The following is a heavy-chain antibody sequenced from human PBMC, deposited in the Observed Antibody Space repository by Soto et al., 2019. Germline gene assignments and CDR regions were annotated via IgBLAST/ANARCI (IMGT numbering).Heavy chain of an antibody. D-gene: IGHD6-13*01. CDR2: IIPSSGTP. CDR1: GGTFNNYA. J-gene: IGHJ4*02. CDR3: ASSYGNRWYGDY. V-gene: IGHV1-69*01. Sequence: QVQLVQSGAEVKKPGSSVKVSCKASGGTFNNYAVTWVRQAPGQGLEWMGGIIPSSGTPNYAQRFQDRVTITADESTSTVYMELSSLRSEDTALYYCASSYGNRWYGDYWGQGTLVTVSS.